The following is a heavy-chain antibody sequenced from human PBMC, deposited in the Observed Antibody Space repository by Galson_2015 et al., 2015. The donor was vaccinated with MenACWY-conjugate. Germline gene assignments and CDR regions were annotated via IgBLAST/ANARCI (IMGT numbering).Heavy chain of an antibody. D-gene: IGHD3-22*01. V-gene: IGHV4-4*02. CDR2: IYHSGST. Sequence: SETLSLTCAVSGGSISSSNWWSWVRQPPGKGLEWIGEIYHSGSTNYNPSLKSRVTISVDKSKNQFSLKLSSVTAADTAVYYCARGDSSGYLPHYFDYWGQGTLVTVSS. CDR3: ARGDSSGYLPHYFDY. CDR1: GGSISSSNW. J-gene: IGHJ4*02.